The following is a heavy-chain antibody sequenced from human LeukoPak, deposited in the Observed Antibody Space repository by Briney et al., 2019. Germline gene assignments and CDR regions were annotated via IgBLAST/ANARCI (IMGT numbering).Heavy chain of an antibody. Sequence: SGGSLRLSCAASGFTFSSYAMSWVRQAPGKGLEWVSTISGSGNSTYYADSVEGRFTISRDNFKNTMYLQMNSLTAEDTAVYYCAKGVDSWGQGTLVTVS. CDR1: GFTFSSYA. V-gene: IGHV3-23*01. CDR3: AKGVDS. J-gene: IGHJ4*02. CDR2: ISGSGNST.